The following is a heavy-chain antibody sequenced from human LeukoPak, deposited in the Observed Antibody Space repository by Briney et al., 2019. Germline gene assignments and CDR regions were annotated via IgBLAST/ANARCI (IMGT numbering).Heavy chain of an antibody. D-gene: IGHD6-13*01. CDR1: GFMLSSTW. J-gene: IGHJ4*02. V-gene: IGHV3-74*01. CDR3: VRGSPGYSSSWHAY. CDR2: INSDATST. Sequence: GGSLRLSCAASGFMLSSTWMHWVRQAPGKGLVWVSRINSDATSTSYADSVRGRFTISRDDAKNTMYLQMNSLRAGDTAMYYCVRGSPGYSSSWHAYWGQGTLVTVSS.